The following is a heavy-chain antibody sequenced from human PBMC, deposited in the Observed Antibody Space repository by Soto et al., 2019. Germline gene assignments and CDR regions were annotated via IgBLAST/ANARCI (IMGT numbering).Heavy chain of an antibody. J-gene: IGHJ4*02. D-gene: IGHD3-16*01. V-gene: IGHV3-9*01. CDR2: INWKSDI. CDR3: AISQDRGGRTTFIY. CDR1: GFTFDDNG. Sequence: PGGSRRRSWAVSGFTFDDNGMHWGGEAPEKGLEWVSGINWKSDIGYADSVKGRFTISRDNAENSLYLQMNSLRAEDTALYYCAISQDRGGRTTFIYWGQGTQVTVSS.